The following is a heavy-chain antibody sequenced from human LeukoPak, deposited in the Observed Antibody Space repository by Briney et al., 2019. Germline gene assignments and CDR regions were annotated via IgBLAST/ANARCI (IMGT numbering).Heavy chain of an antibody. CDR3: STYGSGRKFDY. Sequence: GGSLRLSCVGSAFSFTDAWMSWVRQIPGKGLEWVGRIESKTDGEITDYATPVKDRFIISRDDSTNTLYLQMNSLKSEDTAVYYCSTYGSGRKFDYWGQGTLVTVSS. D-gene: IGHD3-10*01. V-gene: IGHV3-15*04. CDR1: AFSFTDAW. CDR2: IESKTDGEIT. J-gene: IGHJ4*02.